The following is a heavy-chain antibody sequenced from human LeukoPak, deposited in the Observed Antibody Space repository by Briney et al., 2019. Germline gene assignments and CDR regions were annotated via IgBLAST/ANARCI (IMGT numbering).Heavy chain of an antibody. J-gene: IGHJ3*01. D-gene: IGHD3-3*01. CDR2: VSGDSGTK. CDR3: AKGWSGYFRSPFDL. V-gene: IGHV3-23*01. CDR1: GFTLSSFA. Sequence: GGSLRLSCAASGFTLSSFAMNWVRQAPGKGLGWVSVVSGDSGTKFYADSVKGRFTISRGNSKSTLYLQMTSLRGEDTAVYYCAKGWSGYFRSPFDLWGQGTMVTVSS.